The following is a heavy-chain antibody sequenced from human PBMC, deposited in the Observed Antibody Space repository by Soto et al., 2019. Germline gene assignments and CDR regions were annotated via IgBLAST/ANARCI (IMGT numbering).Heavy chain of an antibody. CDR1: GFTFSSYW. Sequence: PGGSLRLSCAASGFTFSSYWMNWVRQAPGKGLEWVANIKQDGSEKYYMDSVNVRFTISRDNAKNSLYLQMNSLRAEDTAVYYCAREIKTTAIKYYYYGMDVWGQGTTVTVSS. D-gene: IGHD4-4*01. V-gene: IGHV3-7*01. J-gene: IGHJ6*02. CDR2: IKQDGSEK. CDR3: AREIKTTAIKYYYYGMDV.